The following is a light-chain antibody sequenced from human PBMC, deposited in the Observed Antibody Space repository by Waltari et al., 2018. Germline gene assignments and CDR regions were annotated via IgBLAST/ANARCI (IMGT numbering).Light chain of an antibody. CDR3: QQYGSSPLVT. J-gene: IGKJ3*01. CDR2: GAS. CDR1: ESISSSY. V-gene: IGKV3-20*01. Sequence: EIVLTQSPGTLSLSPGERATLSCRASESISSSYLAWYQQKPGLAPRLLVYGASSRAAGIPDRFSGSGSGTDFTLTISRVEPEDFAVYYCQQYGSSPLVTLGPGTKVDIK.